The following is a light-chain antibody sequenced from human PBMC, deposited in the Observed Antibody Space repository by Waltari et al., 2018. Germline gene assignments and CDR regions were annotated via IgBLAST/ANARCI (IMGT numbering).Light chain of an antibody. CDR3: QQYYNTPLT. Sequence: DIVMTQSPESLAVSLGERATISCKTMESVPYSTNNKNHLAWYQQKPGQPPRLLLYWASTRESGVPDRFIGSGSETDFTLTVTSLQAEDVAVYYCQQYYNTPLTFGGGTKVGVK. V-gene: IGKV4-1*01. CDR1: ESVPYSTNNKNH. CDR2: WAS. J-gene: IGKJ4*01.